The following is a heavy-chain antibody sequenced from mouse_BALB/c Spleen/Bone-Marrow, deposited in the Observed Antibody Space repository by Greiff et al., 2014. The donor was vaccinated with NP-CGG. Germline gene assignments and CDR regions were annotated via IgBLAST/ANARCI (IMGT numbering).Heavy chain of an antibody. Sequence: EVMLVESGPGLVKPSQSLSLTCTVTGYSITSDYAWNWIRQFPGNELEWMGYISYSGSTTYNPSLKSRISITRDTSKNQFFLQLNSVTTEDTATYYCARGTLRGALDYWGQGTSVTVSS. CDR1: GYSITSDYA. V-gene: IGHV3-2*02. CDR3: ARGTLRGALDY. D-gene: IGHD2-14*01. J-gene: IGHJ4*01. CDR2: ISYSGST.